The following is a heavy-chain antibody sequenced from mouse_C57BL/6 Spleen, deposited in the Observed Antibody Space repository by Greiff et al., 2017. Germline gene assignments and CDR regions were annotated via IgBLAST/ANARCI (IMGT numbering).Heavy chain of an antibody. CDR1: GFSLTSYG. Sequence: QVHVKQSGPGLVQPSQSLSITCTVSGFSLTSYGVHWVRQSPGKGLEWLGVIWRGGSTDYNAAFMSRLSITKANANSQVFFKMNSLQADDTAIYYCAKKGSNYAMDYWGQGASVTVSS. CDR2: IWRGGST. CDR3: AKKGSNYAMDY. V-gene: IGHV2-5*01. J-gene: IGHJ4*01. D-gene: IGHD5-1*01.